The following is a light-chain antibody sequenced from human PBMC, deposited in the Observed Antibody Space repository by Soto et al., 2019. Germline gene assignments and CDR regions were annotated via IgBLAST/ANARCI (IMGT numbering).Light chain of an antibody. CDR2: DAS. V-gene: IGKV1-33*01. CDR1: QDINNY. Sequence: DIQMTQSPSSLSASVGDRVTITCQASQDINNYLNWYQQKPGKAPKLLIYDASNLETGVSSRFSGSGSGTDFTFTISNLQPEDIATYYCQQYDNLPPYSFGQGTKLEIK. CDR3: QQYDNLPPYS. J-gene: IGKJ2*01.